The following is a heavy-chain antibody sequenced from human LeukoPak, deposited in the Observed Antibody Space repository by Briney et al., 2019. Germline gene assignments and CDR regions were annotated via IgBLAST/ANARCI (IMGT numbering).Heavy chain of an antibody. CDR1: GFTFSRYS. Sequence: GGSLRLSCAASGFTFSRYSMNWVRQAPGKGLEWVSSISISSNYIYYTDSVKGRFTISRDNAKNSLYLQMNSLRAEDTAVYYCARDSYGSGYYMDVWGKGTTVTVSS. J-gene: IGHJ6*04. CDR2: ISISSNYI. CDR3: ARDSYGSGYYMDV. D-gene: IGHD3-22*01. V-gene: IGHV3-21*03.